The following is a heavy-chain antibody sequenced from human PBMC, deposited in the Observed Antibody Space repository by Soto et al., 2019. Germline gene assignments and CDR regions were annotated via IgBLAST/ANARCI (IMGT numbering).Heavy chain of an antibody. CDR1: GGSISSGGYY. J-gene: IGHJ6*02. Sequence: PSETLSLTCTVSGGSISSGGYYWSWIRQHPGKGLERIGYIYYSGSTYYNPSLKSRVTISVDPSKNQFSLKLSSVTAADTAVYYCARDPGTYYDFWSGHYYGMDVWGQGTTVTVSS. V-gene: IGHV4-31*03. CDR3: ARDPGTYYDFWSGHYYGMDV. CDR2: IYYSGST. D-gene: IGHD3-3*01.